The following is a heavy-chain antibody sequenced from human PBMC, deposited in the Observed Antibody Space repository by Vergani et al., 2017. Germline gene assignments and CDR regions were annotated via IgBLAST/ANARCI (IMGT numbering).Heavy chain of an antibody. CDR1: GFTFDYA. V-gene: IGHV3-9*01. CDR3: AKDRGVSNYYYMDV. D-gene: IGHD3-10*01. J-gene: IGHJ6*03. Sequence: EVQLVESGGGLIQPGRSLRLSCAASGFTFDYAMHWVRQAPGKGLEWVSGISWNSGKIDYADSVKGRFIISRDNVKNSLYLQMNSLRVEDTALYYCAKDRGVSNYYYMDVWGKGTTVTVSS. CDR2: ISWNSGKI.